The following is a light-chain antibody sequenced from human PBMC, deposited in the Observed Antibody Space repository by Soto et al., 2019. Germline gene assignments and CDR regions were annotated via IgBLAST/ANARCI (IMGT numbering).Light chain of an antibody. CDR3: CSYAGRSSGD. V-gene: IGLV2-23*01. Sequence: QSAMTQPASVSGSPGQSITISCTGTSSDVGSYNLVSWDQPHPGKAPKLMIYEGSKRPSGVSNRFSGYKSGDTASLTNSGLHPEEEADDSCCSYAGRSSGDFGVGTQVNVL. CDR1: SSDVGSYNL. CDR2: EGS. J-gene: IGLJ2*01.